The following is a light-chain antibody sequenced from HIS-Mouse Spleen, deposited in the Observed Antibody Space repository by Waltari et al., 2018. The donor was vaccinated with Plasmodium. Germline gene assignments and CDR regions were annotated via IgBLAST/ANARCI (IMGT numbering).Light chain of an antibody. J-gene: IGKJ3*01. V-gene: IGKV3-15*01. CDR2: VAS. CDR3: QQYNNWSFT. Sequence: EIVMTQSPATLSVSTGERAPLSCRPSQSVSSNLAWYQQKPGQAPRLLIYVASARATGIPARFSGSGSGTEFTLTISSLQSEDFAVYYCQQYNNWSFTFGPGTKVDIK. CDR1: QSVSSN.